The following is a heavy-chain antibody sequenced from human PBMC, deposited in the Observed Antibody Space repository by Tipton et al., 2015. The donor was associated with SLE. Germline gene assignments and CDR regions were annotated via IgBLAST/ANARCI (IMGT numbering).Heavy chain of an antibody. D-gene: IGHD3-10*01. CDR1: GGSISRSNFY. J-gene: IGHJ6*02. V-gene: IGHV4-39*07. Sequence: LRLSCTVSGGSISRSNFYWAWIRQPPGKGLEWIGSFYYGKSTFYNPSLKSRVSISVDTSTNRLFLNLISVTAADTAVYYCARGSRGVGFDVWGHGTTVIVSS. CDR3: ARGSRGVGFDV. CDR2: FYYGKST.